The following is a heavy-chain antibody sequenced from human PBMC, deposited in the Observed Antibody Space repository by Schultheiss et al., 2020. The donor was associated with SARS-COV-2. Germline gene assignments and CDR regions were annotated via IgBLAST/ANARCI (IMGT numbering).Heavy chain of an antibody. CDR2: INSDGSST. CDR3: ARAGGYTSFDP. D-gene: IGHD5-24*01. J-gene: IGHJ5*02. V-gene: IGHV3-74*01. Sequence: GGSLRLSCAASGFTFDDYAMHWVRQAPGKGLEWVSRINSDGSSTSYADSVKGRFTISRDNAKNTLYLQMNSLRAEDTAVYYCARAGGYTSFDPWGQGTLVTVSS. CDR1: GFTFDDYA.